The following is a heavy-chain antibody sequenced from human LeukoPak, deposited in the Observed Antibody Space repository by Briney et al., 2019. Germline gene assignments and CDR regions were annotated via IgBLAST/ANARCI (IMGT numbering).Heavy chain of an antibody. CDR1: GGSISSYY. D-gene: IGHD1-7*01. CDR3: AGHRGSWNLGGFDY. J-gene: IGHJ4*02. V-gene: IGHV4-4*09. CDR2: IYTSGST. Sequence: PSETLSLTCTVSGGSISSYYWSWIRQPPGKGLEWIGYIYTSGSTNYNPSHKSRVTISVDTSKNQFSLKLSSVTAADTAVYYCAGHRGSWNLGGFDYWGQGTLVTVSS.